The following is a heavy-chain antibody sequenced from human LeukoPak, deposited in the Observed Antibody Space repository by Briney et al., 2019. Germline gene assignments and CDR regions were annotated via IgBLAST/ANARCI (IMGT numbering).Heavy chain of an antibody. CDR1: GFTFSDNY. CDR3: ARDWRDSSGKFPNDVFDI. J-gene: IGHJ3*02. V-gene: IGHV3-11*04. Sequence: GGSLRLSCAASGFTFSDNYMSWIRRAPGKGLEWVPYISSSGSIYYADSVKGRFTISRDNAKDSLYLQMNSLRAEDTAVYYCARDWRDSSGKFPNDVFDIWGQGTMVTVSS. D-gene: IGHD3-22*01. CDR2: ISSSGSI.